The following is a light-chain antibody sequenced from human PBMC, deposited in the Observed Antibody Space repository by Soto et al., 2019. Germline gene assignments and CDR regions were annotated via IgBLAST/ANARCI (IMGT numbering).Light chain of an antibody. V-gene: IGLV2-23*02. CDR3: CSYAGSAFVV. CDR1: SSDVGSHNL. Sequence: QSVLTQPASVSGSPGQSITISCTGTSSDVGSHNLVSWYQQHPGKAPKLMIYEVSKRPSGVSDRFSGSKSGNTASLTISGLQAEDEADYCCCSYAGSAFVVFGGGTKLTVL. J-gene: IGLJ2*01. CDR2: EVS.